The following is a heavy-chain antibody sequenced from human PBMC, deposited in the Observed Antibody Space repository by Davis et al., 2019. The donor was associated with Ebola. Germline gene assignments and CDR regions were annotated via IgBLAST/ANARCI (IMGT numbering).Heavy chain of an antibody. J-gene: IGHJ4*02. CDR3: ARRYCTGTNCYVDY. D-gene: IGHD2-2*01. CDR1: GYTFSRYW. Sequence: GESLKISCKGSGYTFSRYWIGWVRQMPGKGLEWMGIIYPGDSDTRYSPSFQGQVTISADKSISTAFLQWSSLKASDTAIYYCARRYCTGTNCYVDYWGQGTLVTVSS. V-gene: IGHV5-51*01. CDR2: IYPGDSDT.